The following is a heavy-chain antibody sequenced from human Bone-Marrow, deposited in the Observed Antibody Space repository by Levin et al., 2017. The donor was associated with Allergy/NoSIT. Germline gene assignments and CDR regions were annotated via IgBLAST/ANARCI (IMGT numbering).Heavy chain of an antibody. CDR2: INHSGST. J-gene: IGHJ5*02. CDR1: GGSFSGYY. CDR3: ARGAGWDYYDSSGYPPLWANWFDP. Sequence: PSQTLSLTCAVYGGSFSGYYWSWIRQPPGKGLEWIGEINHSGSTNYNPSLKSRVTISVDTSKNQFSLKLSSVTAADTAVYYCARGAGWDYYDSSGYPPLWANWFDPWGQGTLVTVSS. D-gene: IGHD3-22*01. V-gene: IGHV4-34*01.